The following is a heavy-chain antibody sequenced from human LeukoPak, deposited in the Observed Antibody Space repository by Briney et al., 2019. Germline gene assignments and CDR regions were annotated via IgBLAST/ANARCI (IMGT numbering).Heavy chain of an antibody. D-gene: IGHD4-17*01. CDR1: GGSISSYY. V-gene: IGHV4-59*01. J-gene: IGHJ5*02. CDR3: AREGDYGDYYRRYWLDP. CDR2: IYYSGST. Sequence: PSETLSLTCTVSGGSISSYYWSWIRQPPGKGLEWIGYIYYSGSTNYNPSLKSRVTISVDTSKNQFSLKLSSVTAADTAVYYCAREGDYGDYYRRYWLDPWGQGTLVTVSS.